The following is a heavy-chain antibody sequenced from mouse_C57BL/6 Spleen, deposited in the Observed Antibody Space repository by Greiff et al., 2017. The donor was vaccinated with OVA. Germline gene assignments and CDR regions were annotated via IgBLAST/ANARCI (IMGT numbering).Heavy chain of an antibody. D-gene: IGHD2-3*01. CDR3: ARRGMVRNFFDY. Sequence: VQLQQPGAELVRPGTSVKLSCKASGYTFTSYWMHWVKQRPGQGLEWIGVIDPSDSYTNYNQKFKGKATLTVDTSSSTAYMQLSSLTSEDSAVYYCARRGMVRNFFDYWGQGTTLTVSS. J-gene: IGHJ2*01. V-gene: IGHV1-59*01. CDR1: GYTFTSYW. CDR2: IDPSDSYT.